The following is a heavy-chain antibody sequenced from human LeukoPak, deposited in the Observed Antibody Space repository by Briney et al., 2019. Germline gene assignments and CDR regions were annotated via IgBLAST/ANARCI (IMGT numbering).Heavy chain of an antibody. D-gene: IGHD1-26*01. J-gene: IGHJ6*01. CDR2: INHSGST. CDR3: ARAASYYYYYYNYGMDV. Sequence: SETLSLTCAVSGGSFSGYYWSWIRQPPGKGLEWIGEINHSGSTNYNPSLKSRVTISVDTSKNQFSLKLSSVTAADTAVYYCARAASYYYYYYNYGMDVGRQGTTVTAPS. CDR1: GGSFSGYY. V-gene: IGHV4-34*01.